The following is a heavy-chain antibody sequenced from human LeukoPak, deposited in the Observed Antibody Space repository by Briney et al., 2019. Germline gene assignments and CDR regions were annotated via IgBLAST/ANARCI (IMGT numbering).Heavy chain of an antibody. V-gene: IGHV1-46*01. J-gene: IGHJ4*02. CDR3: ARDSNRSEFDY. Sequence: ASVTVSCKASGYTFTSYYMHWVRQAPGQGLGWMGIINPSGGSTSYAQRFQGRVTMTRDTSTSTVYMELSSLRSEDTAVYYCARDSNRSEFDYWGQGTLVTVSS. CDR2: INPSGGST. CDR1: GYTFTSYY. D-gene: IGHD4-11*01.